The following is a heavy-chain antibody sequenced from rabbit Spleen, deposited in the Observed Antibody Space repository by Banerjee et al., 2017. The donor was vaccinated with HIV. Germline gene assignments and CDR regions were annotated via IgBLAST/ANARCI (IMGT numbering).Heavy chain of an antibody. Sequence: QEQLMESGGGLVQPGGSLKLSCTASGFSFSNKAVMCWVRQAPGKGLEWIACINAITGKAVYASWAKGRFTFSKTSSTTVTLQMTSLTAADTATYFCVRGPPYAGYAGYGYVYLNLWGQGTLVTVS. D-gene: IGHD6-1*01. CDR1: GFSFSNKAV. J-gene: IGHJ4*01. V-gene: IGHV1S45*01. CDR3: VRGPPYAGYAGYGYVYLNL. CDR2: INAITGKA.